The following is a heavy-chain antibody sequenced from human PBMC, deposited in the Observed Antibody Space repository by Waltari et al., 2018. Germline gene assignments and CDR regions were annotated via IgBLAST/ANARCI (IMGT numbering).Heavy chain of an antibody. D-gene: IGHD4-17*01. CDR1: GFTFSSYW. J-gene: IGHJ3*02. Sequence: EVQLVESGGGLVQPGGSLRLSCAASGFTFSSYWMHWVRQAPVKGLVWVSRINSDGSSTSYADSVKGRFTISRDNAKNTLYLQMNSLRAEDTAVYYCASYMTTVPLRAFDIWGQGTMVTVSS. V-gene: IGHV3-74*02. CDR2: INSDGSST. CDR3: ASYMTTVPLRAFDI.